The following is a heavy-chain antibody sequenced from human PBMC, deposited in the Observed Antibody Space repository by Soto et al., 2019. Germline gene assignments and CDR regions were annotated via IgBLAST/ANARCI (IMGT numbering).Heavy chain of an antibody. CDR2: IIPIFGTA. J-gene: IGHJ3*02. V-gene: IGHV1-69*13. CDR1: GGTFSSYA. D-gene: IGHD5-18*01. CDR3: ATGNTAMDRGYDAFDI. Sequence: SVKVSCKASGGTFSSYAISWVRQAPGQGLEWMGGIIPIFGTANYAQKFQGRVTITADESTSTAYMELSSLRSEDTAVYYCATGNTAMDRGYDAFDIWGQGTMVTVSS.